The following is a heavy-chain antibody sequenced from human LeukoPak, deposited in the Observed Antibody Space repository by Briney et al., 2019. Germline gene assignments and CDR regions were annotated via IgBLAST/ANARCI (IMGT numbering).Heavy chain of an antibody. CDR1: GGSISSSTYY. Sequence: SETLSLTCTVSGGSISSSTYYWGWIRQPPGKGLEWIGSIYYSGSTYYNPSLKSRVTISVDTSKNQFSLKLSSVTAADTAVYYCAREPGRLGYCDYWGQGTLVTVSS. D-gene: IGHD2-15*01. V-gene: IGHV4-39*07. CDR3: AREPGRLGYCDY. CDR2: IYYSGST. J-gene: IGHJ4*02.